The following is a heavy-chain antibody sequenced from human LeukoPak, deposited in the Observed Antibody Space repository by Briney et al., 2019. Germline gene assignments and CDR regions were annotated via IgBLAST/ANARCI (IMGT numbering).Heavy chain of an antibody. Sequence: ASVKVSCKASGYTLTGYYMHWVRQAPGQGLEWMGRINPNSSGTNYAQKFQGRVTMTRDTSISTAYMELSRLRSDDTAVYYCARGSGWHPYYFDYWGQGTLVTVSS. J-gene: IGHJ4*02. CDR3: ARGSGWHPYYFDY. V-gene: IGHV1-2*06. CDR1: GYTLTGYY. D-gene: IGHD6-19*01. CDR2: INPNSSGT.